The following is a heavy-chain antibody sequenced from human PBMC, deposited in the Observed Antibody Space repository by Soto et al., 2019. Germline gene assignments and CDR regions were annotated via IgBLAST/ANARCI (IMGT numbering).Heavy chain of an antibody. V-gene: IGHV3-53*01. D-gene: IGHD3-16*01. J-gene: IGHJ6*02. CDR1: GFTVSSNY. Sequence: GGSLRLSCAASGFTVSSNYMSWVRQAPGKGLEWVSVIYSGGSTYYADYVKGRFTISRDNSKNTLYLQMNSLRAEDTAVYYCSRASFWGVTDDYYYGMDDWGQGTMVTVSS. CDR3: SRASFWGVTDDYYYGMDD. CDR2: IYSGGST.